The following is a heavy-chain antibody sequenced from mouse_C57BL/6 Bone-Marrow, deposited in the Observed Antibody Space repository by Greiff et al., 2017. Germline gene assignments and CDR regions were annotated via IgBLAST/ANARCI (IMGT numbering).Heavy chain of an antibody. Sequence: VQLQQPGAELVKPGASVKLSCKASGYTFTSYWMHWVKQRPGQGLEWIGYINPSSGYTKYNQKFKDKATLTADKSSSTAYLQLSSLTYEDSAVYDCASVYYWFAYWGQGTLVTVSA. CDR2: INPSSGYT. CDR1: GYTFTSYW. J-gene: IGHJ3*01. V-gene: IGHV1-7*01. D-gene: IGHD2-1*01. CDR3: ASVYYWFAY.